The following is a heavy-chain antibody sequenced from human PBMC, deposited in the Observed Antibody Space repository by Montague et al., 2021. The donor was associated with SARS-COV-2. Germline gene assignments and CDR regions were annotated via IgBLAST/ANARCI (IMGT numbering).Heavy chain of an antibody. J-gene: IGHJ6*03. CDR1: GFIFGDYW. CDR3: ARATLYMDV. Sequence: SLRLSCAASGFIFGDYWMSWVRQAPGKGLKWVANIKLDGSEEYSVDSVKGRFTVSRDNAKNSLYLQMNSLRAEDTAVYYCARATLYMDVWGKGTTVTVSS. V-gene: IGHV3-7*01. CDR2: IKLDGSEE.